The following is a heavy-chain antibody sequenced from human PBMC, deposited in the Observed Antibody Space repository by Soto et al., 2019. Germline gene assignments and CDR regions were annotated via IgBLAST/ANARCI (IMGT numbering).Heavy chain of an antibody. CDR1: GGSVSSGSYY. D-gene: IGHD3-10*01. Sequence: SETLSLTCTVSGGSVSSGSYYWSWIRQPPGKGLEWIGYIYYSGSTNYNPSLKSRVTISVDTSKNQFSLKLSSVTAADTAVYYCARDHGRGVRPWGQGTLVTVSS. CDR3: ARDHGRGVRP. CDR2: IYYSGST. V-gene: IGHV4-61*01. J-gene: IGHJ5*02.